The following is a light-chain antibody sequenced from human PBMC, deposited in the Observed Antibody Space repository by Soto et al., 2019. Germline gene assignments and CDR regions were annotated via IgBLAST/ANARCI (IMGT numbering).Light chain of an antibody. CDR3: QQYNNWPRT. CDR1: QSISTS. V-gene: IGKV3-15*01. Sequence: EIVLTQSPGTLSLSPGERSTLNCMSSQSISTSSLAWYRQKPGQAPRLLIYGASTRATGIPARFSGSGSGTEFTLTINSLQSEDFAVYYCQQYNNWPRTFGQGTKVDI. CDR2: GAS. J-gene: IGKJ1*01.